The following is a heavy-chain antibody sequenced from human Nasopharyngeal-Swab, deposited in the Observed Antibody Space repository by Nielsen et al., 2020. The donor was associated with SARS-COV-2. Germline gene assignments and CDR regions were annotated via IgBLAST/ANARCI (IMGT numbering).Heavy chain of an antibody. V-gene: IGHV5-10-1*01. CDR1: GYRFTSYW. CDR3: AIPTVTTDY. Sequence: GESLKISCKESGYRFTSYWISWVRQMPGKGLEWMGRIDPGDSYTNYSPSFQGHVTISADKSISTAYLQWSSLKASDTAMYYCAIPTVTTDYWGQGTLVTVSS. J-gene: IGHJ4*02. CDR2: IDPGDSYT. D-gene: IGHD4-17*01.